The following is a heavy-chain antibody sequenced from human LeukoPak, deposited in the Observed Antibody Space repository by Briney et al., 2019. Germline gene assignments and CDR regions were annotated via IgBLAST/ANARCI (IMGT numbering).Heavy chain of an antibody. D-gene: IGHD6-19*01. J-gene: IGHJ4*02. Sequence: PGGSLRLSCAASGFTFDYYSMNWVRQAPGKGLEWVSYISTGGSSIYYADSVKGRLTISRDNAKNSLYLQMNSLRAEDTAVYYCARAADIGYSSGWYYFDYWGQGTLVTVSS. V-gene: IGHV3-48*01. CDR3: ARAADIGYSSGWYYFDY. CDR1: GFTFDYYS. CDR2: ISTGGSSI.